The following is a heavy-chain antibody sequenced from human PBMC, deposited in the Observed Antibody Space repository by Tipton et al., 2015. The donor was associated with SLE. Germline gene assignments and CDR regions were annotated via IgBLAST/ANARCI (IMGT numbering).Heavy chain of an antibody. CDR3: ARVGTTAGRGIWFDP. Sequence: GSLRLSCAASGFTFSSYSMNWVRQAPGKRLEWVSSISSSSSYIYYADSVKGRFTISRDNAKNSLYLQMNSLRAEDTAVYYCARVGTTAGRGIWFDPWGQGTLVTVSS. CDR1: GFTFSSYS. CDR2: ISSSSSYI. J-gene: IGHJ5*02. D-gene: IGHD4-17*01. V-gene: IGHV3-21*03.